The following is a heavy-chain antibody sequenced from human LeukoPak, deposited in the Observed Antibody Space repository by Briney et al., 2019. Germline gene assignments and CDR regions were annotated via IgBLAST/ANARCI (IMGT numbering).Heavy chain of an antibody. CDR2: ISVYNGNT. D-gene: IGHD3-10*01. V-gene: IGHV1-18*01. CDR3: ATDPMTTGIDY. Sequence: ASVKVSFKASRYTFTIYGISWVRHAPGQGLEWMGWISVYNGNTNYAQKLQGRVTITTDTSTSTAYTLLRSLRPAATAVFYYATDPMTTGIDYWGQGTLVSVSS. CDR1: RYTFTIYG. J-gene: IGHJ4*02.